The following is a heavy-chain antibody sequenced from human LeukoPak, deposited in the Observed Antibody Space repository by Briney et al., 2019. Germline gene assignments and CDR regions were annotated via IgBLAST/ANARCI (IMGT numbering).Heavy chain of an antibody. Sequence: SVKVSCKASGGTLSSCAISWVRQAPGQGLEWMGGIIPIFGTANYAQKFQGRVTITADESTSTAYMELSSLRSEDTAVYCCARGTRDFGWLQFGYWGQGTLVTVSS. CDR1: GGTLSSCA. CDR2: IIPIFGTA. D-gene: IGHD3-9*01. J-gene: IGHJ4*02. V-gene: IGHV1-69*13. CDR3: ARGTRDFGWLQFGY.